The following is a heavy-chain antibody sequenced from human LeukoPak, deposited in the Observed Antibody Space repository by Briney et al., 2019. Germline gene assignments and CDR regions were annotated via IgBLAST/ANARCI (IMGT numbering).Heavy chain of an antibody. Sequence: SETLSLTCAVYGGSFSGYYWSWIRQPPGKGLEWIGEINHSGSTNYNPSLKSRVTISVDTSKNQFSLKLSSVTAADTAVYYCAMYYDILTGYYMGVSENYYYYGTDVWGRGTTVTVSS. CDR3: AMYYDILTGYYMGVSENYYYYGTDV. V-gene: IGHV4-34*01. J-gene: IGHJ6*02. CDR1: GGSFSGYY. CDR2: INHSGST. D-gene: IGHD3-9*01.